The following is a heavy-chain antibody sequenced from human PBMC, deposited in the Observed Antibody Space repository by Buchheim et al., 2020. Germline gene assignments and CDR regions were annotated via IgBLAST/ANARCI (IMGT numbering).Heavy chain of an antibody. Sequence: QLQLQESGSGLVKPSQTLSLTCAVSGGSISSGGYSWSWIRQPPGKGLEWIGEIYHSGSTNYNPSLKSRVTISVDKSKNQFSLKLSSVTAADTAVYYCARKGDDFWSGYFYFDYWGQGTL. CDR3: ARKGDDFWSGYFYFDY. V-gene: IGHV4-30-2*01. CDR1: GGSISSGGYS. CDR2: IYHSGST. D-gene: IGHD3-3*01. J-gene: IGHJ4*02.